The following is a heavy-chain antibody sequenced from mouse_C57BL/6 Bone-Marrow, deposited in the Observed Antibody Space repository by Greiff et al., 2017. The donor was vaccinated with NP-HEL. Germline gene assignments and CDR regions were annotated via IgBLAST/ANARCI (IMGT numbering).Heavy chain of an antibody. Sequence: EVQRVESGGGLVQPGESLKLSCESNEYEFPSHDMSWVRKTPEKRLELVAAITSDGGSTYYPDTMERRFIISRDNTKKTLYLQMSSLRSEDTALYYCARHGDYGNYVYWYFDVWGTGTTVTVSS. CDR3: ARHGDYGNYVYWYFDV. CDR1: EYEFPSHD. V-gene: IGHV5-2*01. D-gene: IGHD2-1*01. J-gene: IGHJ1*03. CDR2: ITSDGGST.